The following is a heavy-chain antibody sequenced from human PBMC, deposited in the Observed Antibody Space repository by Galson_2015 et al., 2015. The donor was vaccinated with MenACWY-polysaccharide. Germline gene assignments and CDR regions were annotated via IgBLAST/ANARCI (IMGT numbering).Heavy chain of an antibody. CDR2: AHYSGST. CDR3: ARDKNNYGDY. Sequence: LSLTCTVSGGSISSNFWSWIRQPPGKGLEWIGYAHYSGSTNYSPSLKSRVTMSVDTSKNQFSLNLGSVTAADTAVYYCARDKNNYGDYWGQGTLVTVSS. D-gene: IGHD4-11*01. J-gene: IGHJ4*02. CDR1: GGSISSNF. V-gene: IGHV4-59*01.